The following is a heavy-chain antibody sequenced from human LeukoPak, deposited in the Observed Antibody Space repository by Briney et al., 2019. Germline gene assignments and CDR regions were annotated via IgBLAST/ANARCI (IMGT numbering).Heavy chain of an antibody. J-gene: IGHJ4*02. D-gene: IGHD4-23*01. CDR2: IYHTGST. Sequence: SGTLSLTCAVSGGSIRSSINWWSWVRQPPGKGLEWIGEIYHTGSTNYNPSLKSRLTMSVDNSKNQFSLRLGSVTAADSALYYCIYGGNSGDWLYWGQGTLVTVSA. CDR3: IYGGNSGDWLY. V-gene: IGHV4-4*02. CDR1: GGSIRSSINW.